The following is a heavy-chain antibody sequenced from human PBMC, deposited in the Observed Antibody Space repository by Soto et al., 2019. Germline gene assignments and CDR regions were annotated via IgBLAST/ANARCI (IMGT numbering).Heavy chain of an antibody. CDR1: GGSISSSSYY. D-gene: IGHD2-15*01. J-gene: IGHJ6*03. Sequence: QLQLQESGPGLVKPSETLSLTCTVSGGSISSSSYYWGWIRQPPGKGLEWIGSIYYSGSTYYNPSLKSRVTISVDTSKNQFSLKLSSVTAADTAVYYCARRDRYCSGGSCYYYYYYMDVWGKGTTVTVSS. CDR2: IYYSGST. V-gene: IGHV4-39*01. CDR3: ARRDRYCSGGSCYYYYYYMDV.